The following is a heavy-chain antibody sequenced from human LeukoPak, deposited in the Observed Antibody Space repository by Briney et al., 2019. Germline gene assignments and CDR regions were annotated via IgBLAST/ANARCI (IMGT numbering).Heavy chain of an antibody. Sequence: GGSLRLSCAASGFTFSSYSMNWVRQAPGKGLEWVSPISSSSSYIYYADSVKGRFTISRDNAKNTLYLQMNSLRVEDTAVYYCARVIGWDEPFDLWGQGTMVTVSS. CDR1: GFTFSSYS. V-gene: IGHV3-21*06. J-gene: IGHJ3*01. CDR3: ARVIGWDEPFDL. CDR2: ISSSSSYI. D-gene: IGHD1-26*01.